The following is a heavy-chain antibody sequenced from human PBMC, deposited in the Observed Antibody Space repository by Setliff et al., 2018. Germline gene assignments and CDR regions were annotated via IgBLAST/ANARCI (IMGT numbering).Heavy chain of an antibody. CDR1: GGSFSGYY. Sequence: PSETLCLTCAVYGGSFSGYYWSWIRQPTGKGLEWIGEINHSGSTNYNPSLKSRVTISVDTSKNQFSLKLSSVTAADTAVYYCARELPYYYDSSGYYSHAPTFDYWGQGTLVTVSS. D-gene: IGHD3-22*01. CDR2: INHSGST. V-gene: IGHV4-34*01. CDR3: ARELPYYYDSSGYYSHAPTFDY. J-gene: IGHJ4*02.